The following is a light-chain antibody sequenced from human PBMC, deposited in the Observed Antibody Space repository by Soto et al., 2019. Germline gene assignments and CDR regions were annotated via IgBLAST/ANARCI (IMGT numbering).Light chain of an antibody. CDR2: DAS. V-gene: IGKV1-5*01. CDR1: QSIGTW. J-gene: IGKJ4*01. CDR3: QQYNSYPLT. Sequence: DIQMTQSPSTLSASVRDRVTITCRASQSIGTWLAWYQQRPGKAPKLLIYDASTLEGGVPSRFSGSGSGTELTLTISSLQPDDLATYYCQQYNSYPLTCGGGPKVEIK.